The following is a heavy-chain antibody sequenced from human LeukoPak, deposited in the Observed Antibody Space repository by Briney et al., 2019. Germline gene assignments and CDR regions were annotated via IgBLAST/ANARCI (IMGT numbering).Heavy chain of an antibody. V-gene: IGHV3-23*01. CDR2: ISGSGGST. J-gene: IGHJ4*02. D-gene: IGHD2-15*01. CDR3: AKDKGRYCSGGSCYAWDY. Sequence: GGSLRLSCAASGFTFSSYGMHWVRQAPGRGLEWVSAISGSGGSTYYADSVKGRFTISRDNSKNTLYLQMNSLRAENTAVYYCAKDKGRYCSGGSCYAWDYWGQGTLVTVSS. CDR1: GFTFSSYG.